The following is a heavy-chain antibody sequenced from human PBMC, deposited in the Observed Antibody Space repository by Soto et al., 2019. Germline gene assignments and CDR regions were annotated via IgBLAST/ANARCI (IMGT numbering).Heavy chain of an antibody. CDR3: ARHKIGYCSSTSCPRYYYYYMDV. D-gene: IGHD2-2*01. CDR1: GGSIGSSSDY. J-gene: IGHJ6*03. CDR2: IYYSGST. Sequence: PSETLSLTCTVSGGSIGSSSDYWGWIRQPPGKGLEWIGSIYYSGSTYYNPSLKSRVTISVDTSKNQFSLKLSSVTAADTAVYYCARHKIGYCSSTSCPRYYYYYMDVWGKGTTVTVSS. V-gene: IGHV4-39*01.